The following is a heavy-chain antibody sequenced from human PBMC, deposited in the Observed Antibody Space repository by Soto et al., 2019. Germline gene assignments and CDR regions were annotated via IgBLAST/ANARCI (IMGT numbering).Heavy chain of an antibody. CDR3: AREDLLSGRTGYVY. Sequence: SVKVSCKASGGTFSTHTISWVRQALEQGLEWMERIIPILGIANYEQKFQGRVTITADKPTSTAYMELSSLRSEDTGVSYCAREDLLSGRTGYVYWGQGTLVTVSS. CDR1: GGTFSTHT. J-gene: IGHJ4*02. D-gene: IGHD3-9*01. V-gene: IGHV1-69*04. CDR2: IIPILGIA.